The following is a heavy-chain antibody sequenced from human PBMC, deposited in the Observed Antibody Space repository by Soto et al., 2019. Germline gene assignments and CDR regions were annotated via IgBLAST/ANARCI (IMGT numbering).Heavy chain of an antibody. CDR1: GFRFDDYN. V-gene: IGHV3-43*01. Sequence: PGGSLRLSCAASGFRFDDYNIHWVRQAPGKGLEWVSLITWNGGNSYYADSVKGRFTISRAGNTASVSLQMTSLKREDTGLYFFARETLSYGSALDVWGQGTTVTVSS. J-gene: IGHJ6*02. CDR3: ARETLSYGSALDV. CDR2: ITWNGGNS. D-gene: IGHD3-16*01.